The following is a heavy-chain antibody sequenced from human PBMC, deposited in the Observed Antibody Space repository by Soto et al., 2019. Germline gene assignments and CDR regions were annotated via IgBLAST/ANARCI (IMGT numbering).Heavy chain of an antibody. D-gene: IGHD1-26*01. CDR3: ARVKVGATGYFDY. V-gene: IGHV4-30-2*01. Sequence: WSWIRQPPGKGLEWIGYIYHSGSTYYNPSLKSRVTISVDGSKNQFSLKLTSVTAADTAVYYCARVKVGATGYFDYWGQGTLVTVSS. J-gene: IGHJ4*02. CDR2: IYHSGST.